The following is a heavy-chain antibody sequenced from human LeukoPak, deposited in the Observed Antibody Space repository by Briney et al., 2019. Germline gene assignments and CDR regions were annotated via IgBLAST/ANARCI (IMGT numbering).Heavy chain of an antibody. J-gene: IGHJ4*02. CDR1: GYTFTGYY. D-gene: IGHD2-15*01. CDR2: INTNSGGT. CDR3: ARDSCSGGSCYYVY. V-gene: IGHV1-2*06. Sequence: ASVKVSCKASGYTFTGYYMHWVRQAPGQGLEWMGRINTNSGGTNYAQKFQGRVTMTRDTSISTAYMELSRLRSDDTAVYYCARDSCSGGSCYYVYWGQGTLVTVSS.